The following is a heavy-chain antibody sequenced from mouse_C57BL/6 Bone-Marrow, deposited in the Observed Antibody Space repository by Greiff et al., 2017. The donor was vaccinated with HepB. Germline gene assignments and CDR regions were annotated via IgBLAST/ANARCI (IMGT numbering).Heavy chain of an antibody. J-gene: IGHJ3*01. D-gene: IGHD2-5*01. Sequence: VQLQESGPGLVQPSQSLSITCTVSGFSFTSYGVHWVRQSPGKGLEWLGVIWRGGSTDYNAAFMSRLTITKDNSKSQVFFKMNSLQADDTAIYYCDKNEDDSDYAWFAYWGQGTLVTVSA. CDR1: GFSFTSYG. CDR3: DKNEDDSDYAWFAY. V-gene: IGHV2-5*01. CDR2: IWRGGST.